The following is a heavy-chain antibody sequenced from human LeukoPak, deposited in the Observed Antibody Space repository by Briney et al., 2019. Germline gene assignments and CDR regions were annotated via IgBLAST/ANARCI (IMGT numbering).Heavy chain of an antibody. CDR3: AREGGNDFWSGYKAYYFDY. D-gene: IGHD3-3*01. J-gene: IGHJ4*02. CDR2: ISYDGSNK. V-gene: IGHV3-30-3*01. Sequence: GGSLRLSCAASGFTVSSNYMSWVRQAPGKGLEWVAVISYDGSNKYYADSVKGRFTISRDNSKNTLYLQMNSLRAEDTAVYYCAREGGNDFWSGYKAYYFDYWGQGTLVTVSS. CDR1: GFTVSSNY.